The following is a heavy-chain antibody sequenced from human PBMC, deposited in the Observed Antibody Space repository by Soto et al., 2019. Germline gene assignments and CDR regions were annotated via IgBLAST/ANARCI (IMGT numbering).Heavy chain of an antibody. CDR3: ASCPWLYDSRGNHYDAFDI. D-gene: IGHD3-22*01. J-gene: IGHJ3*02. Sequence: QEQLVESGGGVVQSGRSLRLSCVASGFTFSTYGMHWVRQAPGKGLECVAAIRYDGSQQHYTDSVKGRFTISRDNSKNKLYMPMNRLRDEETAVYYCASCPWLYDSRGNHYDAFDIWGQGTMVTVSS. CDR2: IRYDGSQQ. V-gene: IGHV3-33*01. CDR1: GFTFSTYG.